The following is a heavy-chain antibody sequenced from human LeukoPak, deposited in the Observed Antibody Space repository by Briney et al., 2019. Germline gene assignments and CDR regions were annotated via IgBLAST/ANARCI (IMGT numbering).Heavy chain of an antibody. CDR1: GFTFSGYW. J-gene: IGHJ6*03. CDR3: ARAASSTRVTDMDV. V-gene: IGHV3-74*01. Sequence: GGSLRLSCAASGFTFSGYWMHWVRQAPGKGLVWVSRIHTDESSTDYADSVRGRFTISRDNAKNTLYLQMNSLSAEDTAVYYCARAASSTRVTDMDVWGKGTTVTVSS. D-gene: IGHD2-21*02. CDR2: IHTDESST.